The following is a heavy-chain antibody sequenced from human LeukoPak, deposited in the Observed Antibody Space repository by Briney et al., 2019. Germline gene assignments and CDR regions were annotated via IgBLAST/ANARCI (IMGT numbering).Heavy chain of an antibody. D-gene: IGHD4-17*01. CDR1: GYTFTSYA. Sequence: ASVKVSCKASGYTFTSYAMHWVRQAPGQRLEWMGWINAGSGNTKYSQKFQGRVTITRDTSASTAYMELSSLRSEDTAVYYCARTTTVTTAFDCWGQGTLVTVSS. J-gene: IGHJ4*02. CDR2: INAGSGNT. CDR3: ARTTTVTTAFDC. V-gene: IGHV1-3*01.